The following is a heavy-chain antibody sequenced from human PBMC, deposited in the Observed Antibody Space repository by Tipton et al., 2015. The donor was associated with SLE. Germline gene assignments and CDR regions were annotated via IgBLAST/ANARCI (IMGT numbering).Heavy chain of an antibody. D-gene: IGHD1-1*01. CDR2: IYYNGRT. V-gene: IGHV4-59*11. CDR3: ARSQLGGYFYSLDV. CDR1: GGSMSSHY. Sequence: TLSLTCTVSGGSMSSHYWSWIRQPPGKGLEWTGYIYYNGRTNYNPSLKSRVTISASTSKKEFSLKLNSMTAADSALYYCARSQLGGYFYSLDVWGQGTTVSVSS. J-gene: IGHJ6*02.